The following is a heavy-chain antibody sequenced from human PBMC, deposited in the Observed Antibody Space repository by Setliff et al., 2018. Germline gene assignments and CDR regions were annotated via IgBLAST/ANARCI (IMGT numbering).Heavy chain of an antibody. D-gene: IGHD4-17*01. V-gene: IGHV1-2*02. CDR1: ADTFTGYY. CDR3: ARLNDYGDPRPYYYYMDV. Sequence: ASVKVSCKASADTFTGYYVHWVRQAPGQGLEWMGWINGNSGVTKYAQKFQGRVTMTSETSISIVYMDLTRLTSDDTAVYYCARLNDYGDPRPYYYYMDVWGKGTTVTVSS. CDR2: INGNSGVT. J-gene: IGHJ6*03.